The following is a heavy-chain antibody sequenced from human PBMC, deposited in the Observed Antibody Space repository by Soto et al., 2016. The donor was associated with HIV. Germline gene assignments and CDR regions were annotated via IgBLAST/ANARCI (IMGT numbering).Heavy chain of an antibody. CDR3: ARDDILDV. V-gene: IGHV3-20*04. CDR1: GFIFGDFA. D-gene: IGHD3-9*01. J-gene: IGHJ6*04. Sequence: EVQLVESGGGVVRPGGSLRLSCTASGFIFGDFAMSWVRQAPGMGLEWVCGVTWNGGNTGYADSVKGRFTISRDNAKNSLYLQMNSLRAEDTALYFCARDDILDVWGKGTAVTVSS. CDR2: VTWNGGNT.